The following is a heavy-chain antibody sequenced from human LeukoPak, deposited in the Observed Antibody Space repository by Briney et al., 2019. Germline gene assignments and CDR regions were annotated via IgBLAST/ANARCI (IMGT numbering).Heavy chain of an antibody. CDR1: GLTVSNNY. Sequence: GGSLRLSCAVSGLTVSNNYMTWVRQAPGKGLEWVANIKQDGSEKYYVDSVKGRFTISRDNAKNSLYLQMNSLRAEDTAVYYCARLHLYSSSWYAFDYWGQGTLVTVSS. D-gene: IGHD6-13*01. CDR2: IKQDGSEK. J-gene: IGHJ4*02. CDR3: ARLHLYSSSWYAFDY. V-gene: IGHV3-7*01.